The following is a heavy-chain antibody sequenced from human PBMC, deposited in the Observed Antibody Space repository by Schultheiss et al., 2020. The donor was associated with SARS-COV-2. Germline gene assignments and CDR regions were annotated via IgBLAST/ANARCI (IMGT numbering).Heavy chain of an antibody. Sequence: GGSLRLSCAASGFTFSSYSMNWVRQAPGKGLEWVAVISYDGSNKYYADSVKGRFTISRDNAKNSLYLQMNSLRAEDTAVYYCAKDYFPAAISWFDPWGQGTLVTVSS. J-gene: IGHJ5*02. CDR2: ISYDGSNK. CDR1: GFTFSSYS. V-gene: IGHV3-30*18. D-gene: IGHD2-2*01. CDR3: AKDYFPAAISWFDP.